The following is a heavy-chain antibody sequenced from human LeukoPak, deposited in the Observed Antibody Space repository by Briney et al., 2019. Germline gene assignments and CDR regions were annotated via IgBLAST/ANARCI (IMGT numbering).Heavy chain of an antibody. CDR2: IIPIFGTA. J-gene: IGHJ6*03. Sequence: SVKVSCKASGGTFSSYAISWVRQAPGQGLEWMGGIIPIFGTANYAQKFQGRVTITTDESTSTAYMELSSLRSEDTAVYYCARSEAARRTIYYYYYMDVWGKGTTVTVSS. V-gene: IGHV1-69*05. CDR1: GGTFSSYA. D-gene: IGHD6-6*01. CDR3: ARSEAARRTIYYYYYMDV.